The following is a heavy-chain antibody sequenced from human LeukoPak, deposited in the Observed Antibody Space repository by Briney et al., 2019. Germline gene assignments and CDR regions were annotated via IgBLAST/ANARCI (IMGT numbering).Heavy chain of an antibody. CDR3: ASVFDS. Sequence: GGSLRLSRAAPGFTLRIYSTNRVRPTPGKGLVWVCGINGLGTATYYADSVKGRFTISRDNAKKTVSLQMNSLSAEDTAVYYCASVFDSWGQGFLVTVSS. V-gene: IGHV3-74*01. J-gene: IGHJ4*02. CDR1: GFTLRIYS. CDR2: INGLGTAT.